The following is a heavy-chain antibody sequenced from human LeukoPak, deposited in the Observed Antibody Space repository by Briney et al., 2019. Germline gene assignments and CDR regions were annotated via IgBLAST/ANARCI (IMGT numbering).Heavy chain of an antibody. V-gene: IGHV3-53*01. CDR2: IYSSGST. CDR3: ARDTVGTAGVEY. D-gene: IGHD4-23*01. CDR1: GFTVSSNY. Sequence: GGSLRLSCAASGFTVSSNYMAWVRQAPGKGLEWVSVIYSSGSTYYADSVKGRSTISRDSSKNTLYLQMNSLRVEDTAVYYCARDTVGTAGVEYWGQGTLVTVSS. J-gene: IGHJ4*02.